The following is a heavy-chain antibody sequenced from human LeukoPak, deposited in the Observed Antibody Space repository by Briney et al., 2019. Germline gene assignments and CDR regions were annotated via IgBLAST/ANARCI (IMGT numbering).Heavy chain of an antibody. CDR2: INAGNGNT. D-gene: IGHD6-19*01. J-gene: IGHJ4*02. Sequence: ASVKVSCKASGYTFTRNAIHWVRQAPGQRLEWMGWINAGNGNTKYSQKFQGRVTFTRDTSASTAHMELSSLRSEDTAVYYCARWAAVADPYFDYWGQGTLVTVSS. CDR1: GYTFTRNA. CDR3: ARWAAVADPYFDY. V-gene: IGHV1-3*01.